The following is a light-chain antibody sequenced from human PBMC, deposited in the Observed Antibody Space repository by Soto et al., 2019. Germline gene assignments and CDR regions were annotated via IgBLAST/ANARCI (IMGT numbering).Light chain of an antibody. CDR2: WAS. J-gene: IGKJ2*01. Sequence: DIVLTQSPDSLAVSLGERATINCKSSQRLSYNSDNRNYLAWYQHKPGQPPKLLIYWASTRESGVPDRFSGSGSGTDFSLTISSLQAEDVAVYFCQQYYNVPMYTVGQGTKLEIK. CDR3: QQYYNVPMYT. V-gene: IGKV4-1*01. CDR1: QRLSYNSDNRNY.